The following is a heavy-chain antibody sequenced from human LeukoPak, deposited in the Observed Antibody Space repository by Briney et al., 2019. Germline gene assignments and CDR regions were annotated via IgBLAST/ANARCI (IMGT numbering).Heavy chain of an antibody. Sequence: PSETLSLTCTVSGGSISSGDYYWSWIRQPPGKGLEWIGYIYYSGSTYYNPSLKSRVTISVDTSKNQFSLKLSSVTAADTAVYYCARERPEGAFDIWGQGTMVTVSS. J-gene: IGHJ3*02. CDR1: GGSISSGDYY. V-gene: IGHV4-30-4*02. CDR3: ARERPEGAFDI. D-gene: IGHD6-6*01. CDR2: IYYSGST.